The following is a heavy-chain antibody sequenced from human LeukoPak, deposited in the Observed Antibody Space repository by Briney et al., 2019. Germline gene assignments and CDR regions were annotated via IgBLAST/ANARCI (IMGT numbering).Heavy chain of an antibody. D-gene: IGHD4-23*01. CDR1: GFTFSNYA. CDR3: AKDPNGDYVGAFDV. CDR2: IWGSGDYT. Sequence: GGSLRLSCAASGFTFSNYAMTWVRRAPGKGLEWVSSIWGSGDYTNYADSVGGRVTISRDRTKSTLFLQLNSLRVDDTAVYYCAKDPNGDYVGAFDVWGQGIMVTVSS. J-gene: IGHJ3*01. V-gene: IGHV3-23*01.